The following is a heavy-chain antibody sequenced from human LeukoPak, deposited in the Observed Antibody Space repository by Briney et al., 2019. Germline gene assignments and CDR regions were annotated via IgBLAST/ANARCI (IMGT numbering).Heavy chain of an antibody. D-gene: IGHD6-19*01. CDR1: GFTFDDYG. Sequence: GGSLRLSCAASGFTFDDYGMSWVRQAPGKGLEWVSGISWNGGSTGYADSVKGRFTISRDNAKNSLYLQMNSLRAEDTALYYCARGYSSGWLYDYWGQGTLVTVSS. CDR2: ISWNGGST. V-gene: IGHV3-20*04. J-gene: IGHJ4*02. CDR3: ARGYSSGWLYDY.